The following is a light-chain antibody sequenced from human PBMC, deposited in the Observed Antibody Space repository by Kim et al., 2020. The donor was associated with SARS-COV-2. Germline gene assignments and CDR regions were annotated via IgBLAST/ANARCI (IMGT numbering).Light chain of an antibody. V-gene: IGKV1-5*03. J-gene: IGKJ4*01. CDR3: QQYYSFPVT. Sequence: DIQMTQSPSTLSASVGDRVTITCRASQSASRWLAWYQQKPGKPPRLLIYSASSLEYGVPSRFSGGGSGTEFTLTITNLQPDDFATYYCQQYYSFPVTFGGGTKVET. CDR2: SAS. CDR1: QSASRW.